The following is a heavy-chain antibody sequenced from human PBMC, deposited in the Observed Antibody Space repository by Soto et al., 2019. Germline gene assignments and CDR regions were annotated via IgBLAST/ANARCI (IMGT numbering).Heavy chain of an antibody. Sequence: QVQLVQSGAEVKKPGASVKVSCKASGYTFTSYGINWVRQATGQGLEWMGWMNPNSGNTGYAQKFQGRVTMTRNTXISTGYMELSSLISADPAVYYCAIGLALRRDFLVYWGQGTLVTVSS. CDR3: AIGLALRRDFLVY. D-gene: IGHD6-6*01. CDR1: GYTFTSYG. CDR2: MNPNSGNT. V-gene: IGHV1-8*01. J-gene: IGHJ4*02.